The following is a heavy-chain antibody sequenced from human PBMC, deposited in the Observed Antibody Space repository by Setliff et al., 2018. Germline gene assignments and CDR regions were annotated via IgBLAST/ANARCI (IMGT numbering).Heavy chain of an antibody. D-gene: IGHD3-10*01. J-gene: IGHJ4*02. CDR2: INAGNGHT. Sequence: ASVKVSCKASGCTFTNYLIHWVRQSPGQSPEWMGWINAGNGHTKFSQSFQGRLSISSDTSASTVYMDLHNLGSEDTAVYFCVRVDMVLSNFDFWGQGTLVTVSS. V-gene: IGHV1-3*01. CDR3: VRVDMVLSNFDF. CDR1: GCTFTNYL.